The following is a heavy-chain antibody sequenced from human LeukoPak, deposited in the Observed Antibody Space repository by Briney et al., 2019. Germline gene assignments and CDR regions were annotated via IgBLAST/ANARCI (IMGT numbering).Heavy chain of an antibody. CDR2: IDYSGRRR. CDR1: RLLLDDSD. V-gene: IGHV3-30*02. J-gene: IGHJ4*02. CDR3: SGRDSSRSPWAY. D-gene: IGHD2-2*01. Sequence: PGGSLRLSCAASRLLLDDSDMHWVRQAPGKGLEWVAFIDYSGRRRHYGDSVKGRFIISRDNAKNSVYLDMNNLRVDDTGVYYCSGRDSSRSPWAYWGQGTLVSVSS.